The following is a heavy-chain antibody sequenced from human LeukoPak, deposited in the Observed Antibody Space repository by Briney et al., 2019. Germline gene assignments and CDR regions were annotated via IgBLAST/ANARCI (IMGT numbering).Heavy chain of an antibody. CDR2: FDPEHGET. D-gene: IGHD3-22*01. CDR1: GYTLTELS. Sequence: GASVKVSCKVSGYTLTELSIHWVRQAPGKGLEWMGGFDPEHGETIYAQKFQGRVTMTEDTSTDTAYMELSSLRSEDTAVYYCATSPGHYFDRGGYIYGYWGQGTLVTVSS. V-gene: IGHV1-24*01. CDR3: ATSPGHYFDRGGYIYGY. J-gene: IGHJ4*02.